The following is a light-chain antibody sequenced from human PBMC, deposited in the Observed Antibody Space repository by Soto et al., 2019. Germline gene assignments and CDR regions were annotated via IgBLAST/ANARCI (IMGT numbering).Light chain of an antibody. CDR2: DAS. CDR3: QQRSNWPPVFT. CDR1: QSVSSY. Sequence: EIVLTQSPATLSLSPGERATLSCRASQSVSSYLAWYQQKPGQAPRLLIYDASNRATGIPARFSGSGSGTDFTVTSSSREPEDFAVYYCQQRSNWPPVFTFGPGTKVDIK. V-gene: IGKV3-11*01. J-gene: IGKJ3*01.